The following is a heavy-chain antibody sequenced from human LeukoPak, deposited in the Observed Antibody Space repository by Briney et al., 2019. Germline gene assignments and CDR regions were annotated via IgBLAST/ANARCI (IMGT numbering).Heavy chain of an antibody. Sequence: ASVKVSCKASDYTFTNYDIRWVRQAPGQGLEWMGWISTYNGHTNYAQKFQGRVTVTTDTSTNTAYMELRSLRSDDTAVYYCARDGYSYGPSGVSYFDYWGQGTLVTVSS. CDR3: ARDGYSYGPSGVSYFDY. D-gene: IGHD5-18*01. J-gene: IGHJ4*02. V-gene: IGHV1-18*01. CDR1: DYTFTNYD. CDR2: ISTYNGHT.